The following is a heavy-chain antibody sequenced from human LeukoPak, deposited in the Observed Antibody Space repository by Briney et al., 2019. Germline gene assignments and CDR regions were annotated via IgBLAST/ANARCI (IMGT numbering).Heavy chain of an antibody. D-gene: IGHD6-6*01. CDR3: ARGVEDIGAARPLTLFDY. CDR2: IIPIFGTA. J-gene: IGHJ4*02. Sequence: GASVKVSCKASGGTFSSYAISWVRQAPGQGLEWMGGIIPIFGTANYAQKFQGRVTITADESTSTAYMELSSLRSEDTAVYYCARGVEDIGAARPLTLFDYWGQGTLVTVSS. V-gene: IGHV1-69*13. CDR1: GGTFSSYA.